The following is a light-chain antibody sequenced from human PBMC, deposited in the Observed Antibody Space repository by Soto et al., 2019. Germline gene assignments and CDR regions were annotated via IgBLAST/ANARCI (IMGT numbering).Light chain of an antibody. Sequence: QSALTQPAPVSGSPGQSITISCTGTSSDVGGYNYVSWYQQHPGKAPKLMIYDVSNRPSGVSNRFSGSKSGNTASLTISGLQAEDEADYYCSSYTSSSTLVVFGGGTK. V-gene: IGLV2-14*01. CDR1: SSDVGGYNY. J-gene: IGLJ2*01. CDR3: SSYTSSSTLVV. CDR2: DVS.